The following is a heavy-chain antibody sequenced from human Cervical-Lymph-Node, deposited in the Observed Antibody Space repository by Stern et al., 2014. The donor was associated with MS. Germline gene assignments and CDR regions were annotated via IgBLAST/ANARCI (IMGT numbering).Heavy chain of an antibody. V-gene: IGHV1-18*01. Sequence: VQLVESGGEVKKPGASVKVSCKASGYNTTSYGFTWVRQAPGQGLEWMGWISVYNGNTKNAQKFQGRVTMTTDTSTSTAYMEVRSLRSDDTAVYYCATFISAAGTFNHWGQGTLVTVSS. D-gene: IGHD6-13*01. CDR3: ATFISAAGTFNH. CDR1: GYNTTSYG. CDR2: ISVYNGNT. J-gene: IGHJ4*02.